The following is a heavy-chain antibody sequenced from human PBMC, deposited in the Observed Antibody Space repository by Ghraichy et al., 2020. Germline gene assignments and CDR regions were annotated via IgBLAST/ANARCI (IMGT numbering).Heavy chain of an antibody. Sequence: GGSLRLSCAASGFNVSTNYMTWVRQAPGKGLEWVSLIYSGGTTYYADSVKGRFTVSRDYSKNTLFLQMNSLRAEDTAIYYCARDRAFEGFWSAFDIWGQGTIVTVSS. CDR3: ARDRAFEGFWSAFDI. J-gene: IGHJ3*02. V-gene: IGHV3-53*01. CDR2: IYSGGTT. D-gene: IGHD3-3*01. CDR1: GFNVSTNY.